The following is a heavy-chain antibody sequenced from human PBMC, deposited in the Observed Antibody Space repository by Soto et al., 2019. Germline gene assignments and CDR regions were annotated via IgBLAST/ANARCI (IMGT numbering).Heavy chain of an antibody. D-gene: IGHD3-10*01. V-gene: IGHV3-11*01. CDR2: ISSSAGTI. J-gene: IGHJ6*02. Sequence: PGGSLRLSCAASGLTFSDHYMTWIRQAPGKGLEWISYISSSAGTIYYADSVKGRFTISRDNAKNSLYLQMTNLRAEDTAVYYCARASYFGSGSYSYYALEVWGQGTTVTVSS. CDR1: GLTFSDHY. CDR3: ARASYFGSGSYSYYALEV.